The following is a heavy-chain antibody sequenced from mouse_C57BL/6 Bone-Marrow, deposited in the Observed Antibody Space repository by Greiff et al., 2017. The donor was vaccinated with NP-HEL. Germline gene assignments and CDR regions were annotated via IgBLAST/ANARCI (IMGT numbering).Heavy chain of an antibody. CDR1: GYTFTSYW. V-gene: IGHV1-64*01. J-gene: IGHJ4*01. CDR2: IHPNSGST. Sequence: VQLQQPGAELVKPGASVKLSCKASGYTFTSYWMHWVKQRPGQGLEWIGMIHPNSGSTNYNEKFKSKATLTVDKSSSTAYMQLSSLTSEDSAVYYVARWDDGYPYAMDYWGQGTSVTVSS. D-gene: IGHD2-3*01. CDR3: ARWDDGYPYAMDY.